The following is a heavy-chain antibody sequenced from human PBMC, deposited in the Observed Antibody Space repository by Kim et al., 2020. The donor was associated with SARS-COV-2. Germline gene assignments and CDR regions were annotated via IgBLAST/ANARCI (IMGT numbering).Heavy chain of an antibody. CDR2: IWYDGSNK. V-gene: IGHV3-33*06. CDR1: GFTFSSYG. J-gene: IGHJ4*02. CDR3: AKGSHIVVVVAADYYFDY. Sequence: GGSLRLSCAASGFTFSSYGMHWVRQAPGKGLEWVAVIWYDGSNKYYADSVKGRFTISRDNSKNTLYLQMNSLRAEDTAVYYCAKGSHIVVVVAADYYFDYWGQGTLVTVSS. D-gene: IGHD2-15*01.